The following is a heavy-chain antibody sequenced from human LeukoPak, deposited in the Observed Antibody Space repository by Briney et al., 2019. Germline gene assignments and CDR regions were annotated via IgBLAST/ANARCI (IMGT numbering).Heavy chain of an antibody. CDR1: GYTFTGYY. CDR3: ARDKTIAVAGTCWFDP. CDR2: INPNSGGT. Sequence: ASVKDSCKASGYTFTGYYMHWVRQAPGQGLEWMGWINPNSGGTNYAQKFQGRVTMTRDTSISTAYMELSRLRSDDTAVYYCARDKTIAVAGTCWFDPWGQGTLVTVSS. D-gene: IGHD6-19*01. J-gene: IGHJ5*02. V-gene: IGHV1-2*02.